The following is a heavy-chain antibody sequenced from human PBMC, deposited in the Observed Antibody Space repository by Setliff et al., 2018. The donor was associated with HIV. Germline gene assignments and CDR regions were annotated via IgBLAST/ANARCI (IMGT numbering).Heavy chain of an antibody. J-gene: IGHJ4*02. CDR3: ARGVDTDIVVVVAATFFDY. CDR2: IYYSGST. Sequence: ETLSLTCTVSGSISSTSYYWGWIRQPPGKGLEWIGSIYYSGSTYQNPSLKSRVTISVDTSKNQFSLKLSSVTAADTAVYYCARGVDTDIVVVVAATFFDYWGQGTLVTVSS. CDR1: GSISSTSYY. V-gene: IGHV4-39*07. D-gene: IGHD2-15*01.